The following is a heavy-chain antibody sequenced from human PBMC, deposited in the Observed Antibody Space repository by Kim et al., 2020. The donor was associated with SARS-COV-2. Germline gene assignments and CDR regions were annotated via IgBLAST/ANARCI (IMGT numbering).Heavy chain of an antibody. D-gene: IGHD3-9*01. CDR2: IYSGGSST. CDR3: AKDLLVYDILTGFMVDV. Sequence: GGSLRLSCAASGFTFSSYAMSWVRQAPGKGLEWVSVIYSGGSSTYYADSVKGRFTISRDNSKNTLYLQMNSLRAEDTAVYYCAKDLLVYDILTGFMVDVWGQGTTVTVSS. CDR1: GFTFSSYA. J-gene: IGHJ6*02. V-gene: IGHV3-23*03.